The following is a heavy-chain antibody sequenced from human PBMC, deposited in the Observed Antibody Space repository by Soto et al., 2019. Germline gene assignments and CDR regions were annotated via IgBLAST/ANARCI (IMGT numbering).Heavy chain of an antibody. CDR2: IVGSGGDT. V-gene: IGHV3-23*01. CDR3: AKEIVAAAYVETSPFDF. Sequence: EVQLLESGGGLVQPGGSLRLSCAASGFTFSSYAMGWVRQAPGTGLEWVSVIVGSGGDTSFADSVKGRFTISRDNSKNTLYLHMNSLRAEDTARYYCAKEIVAAAYVETSPFDFWGQGTQVTVSS. D-gene: IGHD2-15*01. J-gene: IGHJ4*02. CDR1: GFTFSSYA.